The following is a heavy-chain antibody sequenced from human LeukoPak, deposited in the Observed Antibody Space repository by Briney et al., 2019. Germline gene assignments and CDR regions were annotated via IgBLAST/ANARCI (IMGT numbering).Heavy chain of an antibody. V-gene: IGHV3-21*06. Sequence: GGSLRLSCTASGLTFSTSGFNWVRQAPGKGLEWVASIGSTGSDRYHADSIKGRFTISRDNANNFLYLQMNSLRAEDTAVYYCATETNGRHYDYWGQGTLLTVSS. CDR1: GLTFSTSG. CDR2: IGSTGSDR. D-gene: IGHD1-14*01. J-gene: IGHJ4*02. CDR3: ATETNGRHYDY.